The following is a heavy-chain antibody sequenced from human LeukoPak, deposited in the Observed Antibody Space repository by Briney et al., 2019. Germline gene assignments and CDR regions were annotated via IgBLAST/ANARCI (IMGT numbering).Heavy chain of an antibody. J-gene: IGHJ6*02. V-gene: IGHV3-23*01. CDR3: AKGVGSIFGVVNPYYYYYGMDV. CDR2: ISGSGGST. Sequence: GGSLRLSCAASGLTFSNYWMDWVRQAPGKGLEWVSAISGSGGSTYYADSVKGRFTISRDNSKNTLYLQMNSLRAEDTAVYYCAKGVGSIFGVVNPYYYYYGMDVWGQGTTVTVSS. CDR1: GLTFSNYW. D-gene: IGHD3-3*01.